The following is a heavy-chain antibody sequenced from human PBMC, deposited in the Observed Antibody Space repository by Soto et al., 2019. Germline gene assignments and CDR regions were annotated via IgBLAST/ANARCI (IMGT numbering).Heavy chain of an antibody. D-gene: IGHD4-17*01. CDR2: ISSSSSYI. CDR3: ARELYGDYVVGYYYYGMDV. V-gene: IGHV3-21*01. CDR1: GFTFSSYS. J-gene: IGHJ6*02. Sequence: GGSLRLSCAASGFTFSSYSMNWVRQAPGKGLEWVSSISSSSSYIYYADSVKGRFTISRDNAKNSLYLQMNSLRAEDTAVYYCARELYGDYVVGYYYYGMDVWGQGTTVTVSS.